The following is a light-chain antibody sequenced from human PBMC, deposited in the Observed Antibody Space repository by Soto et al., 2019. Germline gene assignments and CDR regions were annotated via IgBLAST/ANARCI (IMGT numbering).Light chain of an antibody. V-gene: IGKV1-27*01. CDR1: QVLSNA. CDR2: ATS. CDR3: REYKRGSS. J-gene: IGKJ5*01. Sequence: IQMPPAPSSVSASVGDTVTITCRASQVLSNALAWYQQKPRKHPKLLIFATSTLDSGVPSRFSGSGSGTDFTLTIRSLQPEEVSAYYCREYKRGSSFRQGTRLDI.